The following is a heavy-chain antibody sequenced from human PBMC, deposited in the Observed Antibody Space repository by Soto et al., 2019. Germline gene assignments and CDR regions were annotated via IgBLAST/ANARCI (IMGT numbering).Heavy chain of an antibody. CDR3: AKVTFSGDYYYSYGMDV. J-gene: IGHJ6*02. CDR1: GFTFSAYG. Sequence: QEKLVESGGGVVQPGRSLRLSCAASGFTFSAYGMHWVRQAPGKGLEWVTVISYDGSSKYYADSVKGRFIVSRDNSKNTLYLQMNSLRPEDTAVYYCAKVTFSGDYYYSYGMDVWGQRTTVTVSS. CDR2: ISYDGSSK. V-gene: IGHV3-30*18. D-gene: IGHD1-26*01.